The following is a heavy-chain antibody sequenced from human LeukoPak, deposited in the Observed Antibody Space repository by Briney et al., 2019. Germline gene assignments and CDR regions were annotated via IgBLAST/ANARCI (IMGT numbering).Heavy chain of an antibody. D-gene: IGHD6-13*01. CDR1: GYTFTNYA. CDR3: ARGYGSSWPYGMDV. J-gene: IGHJ6*02. CDR2: INVGNGNT. V-gene: IGHV1-3*01. Sequence: ASVKVSCKASGYTFTNYAMHWVRQAPGQRLEWMGWINVGNGNTKYSQNFQGRVTITRDTSASTAYMELSSLRSEDTAVYYCARGYGSSWPYGMDVWGQGTTVTVSS.